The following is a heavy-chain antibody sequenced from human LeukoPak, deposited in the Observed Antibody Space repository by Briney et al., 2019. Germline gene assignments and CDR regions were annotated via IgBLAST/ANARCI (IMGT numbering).Heavy chain of an antibody. CDR2: INPKSGGT. V-gene: IGHV1-2*02. CDR3: ARADGSSWSIALDY. J-gene: IGHJ4*02. CDR1: GYSFTGHY. Sequence: GASVKVSCKASGYSFTGHYMHWVRQAPGQGLEWMGWINPKSGGTNYAQKFQGRVTMTRDMSTSTVYMELSSLRSEDTAVYYCARADGSSWSIALDYWSQGTQVTVSS. D-gene: IGHD6-13*01.